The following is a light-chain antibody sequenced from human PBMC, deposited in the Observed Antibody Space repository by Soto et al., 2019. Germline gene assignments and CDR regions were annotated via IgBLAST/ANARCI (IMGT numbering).Light chain of an antibody. CDR2: AAS. J-gene: IGKJ4*01. CDR3: LQANSFPLT. V-gene: IGKV1-12*01. CDR1: QDINIW. Sequence: DIQMTQSPSSVSASVGDRVTITCRASQDINIWLAWYQQKPGRATKLLIYAASSLQSGVPSRFSGSGSGTDFTLTISSLQPEDFAAYYCLQANSFPLTFGRGTKVEI.